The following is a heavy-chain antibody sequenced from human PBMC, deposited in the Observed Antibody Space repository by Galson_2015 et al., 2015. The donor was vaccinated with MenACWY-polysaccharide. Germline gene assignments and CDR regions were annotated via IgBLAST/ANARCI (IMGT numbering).Heavy chain of an antibody. CDR1: GFTFSSYS. V-gene: IGHV3-21*01. Sequence: SLRLSCAASGFTFSSYSMNWVRQAPGKGLEWVSSISSSSSYIYYADSVKGRFTISRDNAKDSLYLQMNSLRAEDTAVYYCARGVGSYYPDYWGQGTLVTVSS. CDR3: ARGVGSYYPDY. J-gene: IGHJ4*02. CDR2: ISSSSSYI. D-gene: IGHD1-26*01.